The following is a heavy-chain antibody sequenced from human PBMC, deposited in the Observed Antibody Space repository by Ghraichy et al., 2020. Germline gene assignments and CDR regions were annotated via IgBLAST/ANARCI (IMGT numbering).Heavy chain of an antibody. J-gene: IGHJ4*02. V-gene: IGHV4-59*01. CDR3: ARVREYSSSWYPHRPYFGY. CDR1: GGSISSYY. Sequence: SETLSLTCTVSGGSISSYYWSWIRQPPGKGLEWIGYIYYSGSTNYNPSLKSRVTISVDTSKNQFSLKLSSVTAADTAVYYCARVREYSSSWYPHRPYFGYWGQGTLVTVSS. CDR2: IYYSGST. D-gene: IGHD6-13*01.